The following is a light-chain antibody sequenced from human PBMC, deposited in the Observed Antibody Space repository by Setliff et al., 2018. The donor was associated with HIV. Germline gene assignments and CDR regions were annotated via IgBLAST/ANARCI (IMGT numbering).Light chain of an antibody. CDR3: QQYHRSPLT. J-gene: IGKJ4*01. V-gene: IGKV3-20*01. Sequence: EILLTQSPGTLSLSPGQRATLSCRASQSVSRNYLAWYQHRPGQAPRLLVHGASSRATGTPDRFSGSGSGTDFTLTIRRLEPEDFAVYYCQQYHRSPLTFGGGTKVDIK. CDR1: QSVSRNY. CDR2: GAS.